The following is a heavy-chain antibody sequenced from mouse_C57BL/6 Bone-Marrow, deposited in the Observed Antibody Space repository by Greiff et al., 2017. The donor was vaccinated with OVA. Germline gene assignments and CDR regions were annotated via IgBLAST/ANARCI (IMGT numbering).Heavy chain of an antibody. CDR3: ASYGGYAMDY. D-gene: IGHD1-1*01. V-gene: IGHV1-19*01. Sequence: EVKLQQSGPVLVKPGASVKMSCKASGYTFTDYYMNWVKQSHGKSLEWIGVINPYNGGSSYNQKFKGKATLTVHKSSSTAYMELNSLTSEDSAVYYCASYGGYAMDYWGQGTSVTVSS. CDR2: INPYNGGS. J-gene: IGHJ4*01. CDR1: GYTFTDYY.